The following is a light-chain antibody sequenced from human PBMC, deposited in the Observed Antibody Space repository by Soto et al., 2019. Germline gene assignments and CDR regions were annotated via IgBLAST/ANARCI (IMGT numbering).Light chain of an antibody. Sequence: EIVLTQSPDTLSLSPGERATLSCRASQSVRSNYLAWYQQKPGQAPRFLIYDASSRATGIPDRFSGSGSGTDFTLTISRLEPEYLAVYYCQQYDSSPLTFGGETKVDSK. CDR2: DAS. V-gene: IGKV3-20*01. CDR3: QQYDSSPLT. J-gene: IGKJ4*01. CDR1: QSVRSNY.